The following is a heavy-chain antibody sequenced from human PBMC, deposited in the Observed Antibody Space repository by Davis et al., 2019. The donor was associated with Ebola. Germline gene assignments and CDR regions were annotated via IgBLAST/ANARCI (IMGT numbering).Heavy chain of an antibody. J-gene: IGHJ4*02. CDR3: TLGCSSTSCPEDY. V-gene: IGHV3-73*01. CDR2: IRSKANSYET. Sequence: PGGSLRLSCAASGFTFSGSAMHWVRQASGKGLEWVGRIRSKANSYETAYAASVKGRFTISRDDSKNTAYLQMNSLKTEDTAVYYCTLGCSSTSCPEDYWGQGTLVTVSS. D-gene: IGHD2-2*01. CDR1: GFTFSGSA.